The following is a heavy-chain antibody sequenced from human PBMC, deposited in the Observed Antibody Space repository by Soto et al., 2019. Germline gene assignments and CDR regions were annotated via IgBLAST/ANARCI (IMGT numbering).Heavy chain of an antibody. V-gene: IGHV4-39*01. CDR3: ARMWGYCSSTSCQNWFDP. D-gene: IGHD2-2*01. CDR1: GGSISSSSYY. J-gene: IGHJ5*02. Sequence: SETLSLTCTFSGGSISSSSYYWGWIRQPPGKGLEWIGSIYYSGSTYYNPSLKSRVTISVDTSKNQFSLKLSSVTAADTAVYYCARMWGYCSSTSCQNWFDPWGQGTLVTVS. CDR2: IYYSGST.